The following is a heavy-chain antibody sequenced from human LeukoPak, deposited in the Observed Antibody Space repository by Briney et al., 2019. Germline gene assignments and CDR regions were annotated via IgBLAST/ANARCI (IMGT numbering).Heavy chain of an antibody. J-gene: IGHJ4*02. V-gene: IGHV4-34*01. CDR1: GGSFSGYY. D-gene: IGHD5-12*01. Sequence: SETLSLTCAVYGGSFSGYYWSWIRQPPEKGLEWIGEINHSGSTNYNPSLKSRVTISVDTSKNQFSLKLSSVTAADTAVYYCARGDIVATTAKFDYWGQGTLVTVSS. CDR3: ARGDIVATTAKFDY. CDR2: INHSGST.